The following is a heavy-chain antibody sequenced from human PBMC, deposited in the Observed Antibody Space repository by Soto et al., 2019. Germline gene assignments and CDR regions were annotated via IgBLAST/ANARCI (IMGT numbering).Heavy chain of an antibody. CDR3: ARELGDGYSGYEWFDP. J-gene: IGHJ5*02. CDR1: GGSISSYY. CDR2: IYYSGST. V-gene: IGHV4-59*01. D-gene: IGHD5-12*01. Sequence: SETLSLTCTVPGGSISSYYWSWIRQPPGKGLEWIGYIYYSGSTNYNPSLKSRVTISVDTSNNQFSLKLSSVTAADTAVYYCARELGDGYSGYEWFDPWGQGTQVTVSS.